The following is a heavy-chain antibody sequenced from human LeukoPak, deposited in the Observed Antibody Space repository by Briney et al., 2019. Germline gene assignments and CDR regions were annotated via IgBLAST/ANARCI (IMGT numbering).Heavy chain of an antibody. CDR1: GFTFSSYS. Sequence: GGSLRLSCAASGFTFSSYSMNWVRQAPGKGLEWVSSISSSSSYIYYADSVKGRFTISRDNAKNSLYLQMNSLRAEDTAVYYCARLAYCGGDCPFGGMDVWGQGTTVTVSS. J-gene: IGHJ6*02. V-gene: IGHV3-21*01. CDR2: ISSSSSYI. CDR3: ARLAYCGGDCPFGGMDV. D-gene: IGHD2-21*02.